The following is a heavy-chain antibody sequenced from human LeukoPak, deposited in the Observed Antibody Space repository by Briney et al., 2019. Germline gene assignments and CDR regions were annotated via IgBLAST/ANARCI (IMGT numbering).Heavy chain of an antibody. J-gene: IGHJ4*02. V-gene: IGHV3-7*03. D-gene: IGHD5-18*01. CDR1: GFTFSSYW. Sequence: GGSLRLSRAASGFTFSSYWMSWVRQAPGKGLEWVANIKQDGSEKYYVDSVKGRFTISRDNAKNSLYLQMNSLRAEDTAVYYCARDKSYGFADYWGQGTLVTVSS. CDR2: IKQDGSEK. CDR3: ARDKSYGFADY.